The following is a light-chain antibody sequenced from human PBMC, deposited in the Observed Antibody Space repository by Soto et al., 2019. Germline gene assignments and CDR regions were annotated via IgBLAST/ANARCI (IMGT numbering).Light chain of an antibody. CDR3: QQYASSLT. J-gene: IGKJ1*01. V-gene: IGKV3-20*01. Sequence: EIVLTQSPGSLSLSPGERATLSCRASQSVDSRFFAWYQQRPGQAPRLLIYGASRRATGIPERFTGSGSGTDFTLTISGLEPEDFAVYYCQQYASSLTFGLGNKVEIK. CDR1: QSVDSRF. CDR2: GAS.